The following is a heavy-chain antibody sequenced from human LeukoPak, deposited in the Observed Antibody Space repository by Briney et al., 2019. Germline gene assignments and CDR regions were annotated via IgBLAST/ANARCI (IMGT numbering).Heavy chain of an antibody. J-gene: IGHJ4*02. CDR3: AKEGSRTYYFDY. D-gene: IGHD1/OR15-1a*01. CDR2: ISGSGGST. V-gene: IGHV3-23*01. Sequence: SAISGSGGSTYYADSVKGRFTISRDNSKYTLYLQMNSLRAEDTAVYYCAKEGSRTYYFDYWGQGTLVTVSS.